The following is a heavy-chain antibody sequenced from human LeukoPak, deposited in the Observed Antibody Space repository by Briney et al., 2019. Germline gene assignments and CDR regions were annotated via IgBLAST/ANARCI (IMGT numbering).Heavy chain of an antibody. D-gene: IGHD2-8*01. Sequence: ASVKVSCKASGYTFTSYAMNWVRQAPGQGLEWMGWINTNTGNPTYAQGFTGRFVFSLDTSVSTAYLQISSLKAEDTAVYYCAREGAYCTNRVCYPPTGLDYWGQGTLVTVSS. CDR1: GYTFTSYA. CDR2: INTNTGNP. J-gene: IGHJ4*02. V-gene: IGHV7-4-1*02. CDR3: AREGAYCTNRVCYPPTGLDY.